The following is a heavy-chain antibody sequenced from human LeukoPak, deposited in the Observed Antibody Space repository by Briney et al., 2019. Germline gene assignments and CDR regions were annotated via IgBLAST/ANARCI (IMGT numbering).Heavy chain of an antibody. V-gene: IGHV1-46*01. J-gene: IGHJ4*02. CDR1: GYTFTSYH. CDR2: INPSGGST. Sequence: ASVKVSCKASGYTFTSYHMHWVRQAPGQGLEWMGIINPSGGSTSYAQKLQGRVTMTRDMSTSTVYMELSSLRAEDTAVYYCARGPRTRPAGDYWGQGTLVSVS. CDR3: ARGPRTRPAGDY. D-gene: IGHD2-2*01.